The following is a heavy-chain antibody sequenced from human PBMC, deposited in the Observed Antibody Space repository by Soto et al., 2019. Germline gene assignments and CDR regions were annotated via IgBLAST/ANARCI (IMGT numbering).Heavy chain of an antibody. CDR2: IYHSGST. J-gene: IGHJ6*02. CDR3: ASPTGVPAATNYGMDV. Sequence: SETLSLTCAVSGYSISSAYYWGWIRQPPGKGLEWIGSIYHSGSTYYNPSLKSRVTISVDTSKNQFSLKLSSLTAADTAVYYCASPTGVPAATNYGMDVWGHGTTVTFSS. D-gene: IGHD2-2*01. V-gene: IGHV4-38-2*01. CDR1: GYSISSAYY.